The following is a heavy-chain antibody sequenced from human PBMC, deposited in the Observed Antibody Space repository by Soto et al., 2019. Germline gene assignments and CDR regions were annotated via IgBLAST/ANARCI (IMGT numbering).Heavy chain of an antibody. CDR1: GFTFSSYA. CDR3: AKDLRIVVVPAADY. Sequence: EVQLLESGGGLVQPGGSLRLSCAASGFTFSSYAMSWVRQAPGKGLEWVSAISGSGGSTYYADSVKGRFTISRDNSNNTLYLQMNSLRAEDTAVYYCAKDLRIVVVPAADYWGQGTLVTVSS. D-gene: IGHD2-2*01. CDR2: ISGSGGST. V-gene: IGHV3-23*01. J-gene: IGHJ4*02.